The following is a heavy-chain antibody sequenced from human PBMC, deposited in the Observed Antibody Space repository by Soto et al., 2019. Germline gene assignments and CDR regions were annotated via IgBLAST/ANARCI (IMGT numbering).Heavy chain of an antibody. CDR3: ARGRYYYGSGSSYNVGYYYGMDV. J-gene: IGHJ6*02. Sequence: SETLSLTCAVYGGSFSGYDWRLIRRPPGKGLEWIGEINHSGSTNYNRSLKSRVTISVDTSKNQFSLKLSSVTAADTAVYYCARGRYYYGSGSSYNVGYYYGMDVWGQGTTVTVSS. V-gene: IGHV4-34*01. CDR1: GGSFSGYD. CDR2: INHSGST. D-gene: IGHD3-10*01.